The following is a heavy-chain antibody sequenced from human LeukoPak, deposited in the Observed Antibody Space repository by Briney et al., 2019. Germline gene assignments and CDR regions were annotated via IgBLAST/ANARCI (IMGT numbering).Heavy chain of an antibody. CDR2: INHSGST. Sequence: SETLSLTCAVYGGSFSGYYLSWIRQPPGKGLEWIGEINHSGSTNYNPSLKSRVTISVDTSKNQFSLKLSSVTAADTAVYYCARGHYDFWSGYYGIFDYWGQGTLVTVSS. V-gene: IGHV4-34*01. J-gene: IGHJ4*02. D-gene: IGHD3-3*01. CDR1: GGSFSGYY. CDR3: ARGHYDFWSGYYGIFDY.